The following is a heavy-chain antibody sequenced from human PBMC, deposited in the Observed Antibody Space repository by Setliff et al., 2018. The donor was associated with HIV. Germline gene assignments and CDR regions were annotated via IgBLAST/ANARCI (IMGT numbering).Heavy chain of an antibody. V-gene: IGHV1-24*01. CDR3: ATDRILGYCSSTSCSNAFDI. J-gene: IGHJ3*02. CDR1: GYTLSELS. CDR2: FDPEDGET. D-gene: IGHD2-2*01. Sequence: ASVKVSCKVSGYTLSELSMHWVRQAPGKGLEWMGCFDPEDGETIYAQKFQGRVTMTEDTSTDTAYMELSSLRSEDTAVYYCATDRILGYCSSTSCSNAFDIWGQGTMVTV.